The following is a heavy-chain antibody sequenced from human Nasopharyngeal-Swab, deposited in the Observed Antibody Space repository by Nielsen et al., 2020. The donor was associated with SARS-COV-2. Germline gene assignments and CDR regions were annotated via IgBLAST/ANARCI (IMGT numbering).Heavy chain of an antibody. V-gene: IGHV1-24*01. CDR2: FDPEDGET. J-gene: IGHJ4*02. D-gene: IGHD7-27*01. CDR1: GYTLTELS. CDR3: ATVFSVTGDRGFLDY. Sequence: ASVKVSCKVSGYTLTELSMHWVRQAPGKGLEWMGGFDPEDGETIYAQKFQGRVTMTEDTSTDTAYMELSSLRSEDTAVYYCATVFSVTGDRGFLDYWGQGTLVTVSS.